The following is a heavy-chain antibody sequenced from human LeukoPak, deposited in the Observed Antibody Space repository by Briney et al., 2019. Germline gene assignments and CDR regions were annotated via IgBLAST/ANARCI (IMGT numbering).Heavy chain of an antibody. CDR3: ARGRGYSGYGLADY. CDR2: IIPILGIA. D-gene: IGHD5-12*01. J-gene: IGHJ4*02. V-gene: IGHV1-69*04. Sequence: ASVKVSCKASGGTFSSYAISWVRQAPRQGLEWMGMIIPILGIANYAQKFQGRVTITADKSTSTAYMELSSLRSEDTAVYYCARGRGYSGYGLADYWGQGTLVTVSS. CDR1: GGTFSSYA.